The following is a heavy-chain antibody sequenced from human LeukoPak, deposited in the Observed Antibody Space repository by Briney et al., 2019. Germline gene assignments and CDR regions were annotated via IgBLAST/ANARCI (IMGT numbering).Heavy chain of an antibody. CDR2: INHSGST. V-gene: IGHV4-34*01. CDR1: GGSFNGYY. Sequence: NPSETLSLTCAVYGGSFNGYYWSWIRQPPGKGLEWIGDINHSGSTNYNPSLKSRVTISVDTSKNQFSLKLSSVTAADTAVYYCARDKMDIVVVVAATGGFDYWGQGTLVTVSS. CDR3: ARDKMDIVVVVAATGGFDY. D-gene: IGHD2-15*01. J-gene: IGHJ4*02.